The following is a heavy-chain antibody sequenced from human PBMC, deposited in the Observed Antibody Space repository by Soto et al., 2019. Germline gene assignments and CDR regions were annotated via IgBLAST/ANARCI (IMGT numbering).Heavy chain of an antibody. CDR2: IIPVFGTV. CDR1: GGTFGNSA. D-gene: IGHD2-15*01. V-gene: IGHV1-69*01. Sequence: QVKLVQSGAEVKKPGSSVKVSCKASGGTFGNSAISWVRQDPGQGLEWMGGIIPVFGTVNYAQKFEGRVTITADESTSTVFMEMSRLTSEDTAVYYCAKVMAAAGSDSWGQGTLVTVSS. J-gene: IGHJ4*02. CDR3: AKVMAAAGSDS.